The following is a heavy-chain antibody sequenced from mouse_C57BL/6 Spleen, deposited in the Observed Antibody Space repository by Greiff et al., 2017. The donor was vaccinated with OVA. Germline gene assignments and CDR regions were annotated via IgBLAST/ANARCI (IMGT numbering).Heavy chain of an antibody. J-gene: IGHJ2*01. CDR3: ARSVVGFDY. D-gene: IGHD1-1*01. CDR2: INPGSGGT. Sequence: QVQLQQSGAELVRPGTSVKVSCKASGYAFTNYLIEWVKQRPGQGLEWIGVINPGSGGTNYNEKFKGKATLTADKSSSTAYMQLSSLTSEDSAVYFCARSVVGFDYWGQGTTLTVSS. CDR1: GYAFTNYL. V-gene: IGHV1-54*01.